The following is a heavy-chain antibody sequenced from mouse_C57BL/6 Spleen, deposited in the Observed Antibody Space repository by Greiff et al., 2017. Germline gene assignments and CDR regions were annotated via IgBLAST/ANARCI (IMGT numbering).Heavy chain of an antibody. Sequence: EVHLVESGGGLVKPGGSLKLSCAASGFTFSDYGMHWVRQAPEKGLEWVAYISSGSSTIYYADTVKGRFTISRDNAKNTLFLQMTSLRSEDTAMYYCAGGYGSMYFDVWGTGTTVTVSS. CDR2: ISSGSSTI. D-gene: IGHD1-1*01. CDR3: AGGYGSMYFDV. J-gene: IGHJ1*03. V-gene: IGHV5-17*01. CDR1: GFTFSDYG.